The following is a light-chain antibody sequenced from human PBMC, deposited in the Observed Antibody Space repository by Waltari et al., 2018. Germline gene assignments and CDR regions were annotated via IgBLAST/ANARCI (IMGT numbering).Light chain of an antibody. CDR2: DVS. V-gene: IGLV2-14*03. J-gene: IGLJ2*01. CDR3: SVKRGSNTVV. Sequence: QSALTQPASVSGSPGQSITISCTGASSDFYNYVCWYQHHPGKAPKLMIYDVSNRPSWVAKRFSGSNSGSTASLTISGLQAEDEADYYCSVKRGSNTVVFGGGTKLTVL. CDR1: SSDFYNY.